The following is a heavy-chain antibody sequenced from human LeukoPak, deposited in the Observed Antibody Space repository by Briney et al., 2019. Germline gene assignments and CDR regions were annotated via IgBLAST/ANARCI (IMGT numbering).Heavy chain of an antibody. Sequence: GGSLRLSCAASGFTFRSYTMNWVRQAPGKGLEWVSSISSNTAYIYYADSLRGRITISRDNTKNSLYLQMNSLRAEDTAVCYCAREGLLARISSGDAFDIWGRGTMVTVSS. V-gene: IGHV3-21*01. CDR1: GFTFRSYT. CDR2: ISSNTAYI. J-gene: IGHJ3*02. CDR3: AREGLLARISSGDAFDI. D-gene: IGHD5-24*01.